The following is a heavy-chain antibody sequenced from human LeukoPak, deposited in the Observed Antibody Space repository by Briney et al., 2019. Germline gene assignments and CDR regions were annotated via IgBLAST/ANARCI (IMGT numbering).Heavy chain of an antibody. CDR1: GFTFSSYG. Sequence: HPGGSLRLSCAASGFTFSSYGMNWVRQAPGKGLEWVSYISSSSTTIYYADSVKGRFTISRDNAKNPLYLQMNSLRAEDTAVYYCARGAADAFDIWGQGTMVTVSS. CDR3: ARGAADAFDI. CDR2: ISSSSTTI. D-gene: IGHD6-13*01. J-gene: IGHJ3*02. V-gene: IGHV3-48*01.